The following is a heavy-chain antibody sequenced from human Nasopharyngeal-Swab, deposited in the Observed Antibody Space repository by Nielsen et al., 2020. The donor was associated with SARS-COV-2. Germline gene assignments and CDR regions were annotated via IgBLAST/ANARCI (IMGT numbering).Heavy chain of an antibody. Sequence: SETLSLTCAVYGGSFSGYYWSWIRQPPGKGLEWIGEINHSGSTNYNPSLKSRVTISVDTSKNQFPLKLSSVTAADTAVYYCATITRNYYGSGSYYSTFDYWGQGTLVTVSS. D-gene: IGHD3-10*01. CDR3: ATITRNYYGSGSYYSTFDY. V-gene: IGHV4-34*01. J-gene: IGHJ4*02. CDR2: INHSGST. CDR1: GGSFSGYY.